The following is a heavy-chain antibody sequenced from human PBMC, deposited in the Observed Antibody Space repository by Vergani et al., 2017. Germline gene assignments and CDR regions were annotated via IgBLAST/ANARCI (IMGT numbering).Heavy chain of an antibody. V-gene: IGHV1-69*01. CDR3: ASRDITIFGVVIIRGYYYYGMDV. CDR2: IIPIFGTA. D-gene: IGHD3-3*01. Sequence: QVQLVQSGAEVKKPGSSVKVSCKASGGTFSSYAISWVRQAPGQGLEWMGGIIPIFGTANYAQKFKGRVTITADESTSTAYMELSSLRSEDTAVYYCASRDITIFGVVIIRGYYYYGMDVWGQXT. J-gene: IGHJ6*02. CDR1: GGTFSSYA.